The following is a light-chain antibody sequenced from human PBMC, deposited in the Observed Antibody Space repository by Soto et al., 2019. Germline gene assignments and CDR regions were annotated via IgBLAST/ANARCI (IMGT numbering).Light chain of an antibody. Sequence: QSVLTQPPSASGSPEQSVTISCTGTSSDVGGYNYVSWYQQHPGKAPKLMIYEVSKRPSGVPDRFSGSKSGNTASLTVSGLQAEDEADYYCSSYAGSNNPHVVFGGGTKLTVL. CDR2: EVS. J-gene: IGLJ2*01. CDR1: SSDVGGYNY. CDR3: SSYAGSNNPHVV. V-gene: IGLV2-8*01.